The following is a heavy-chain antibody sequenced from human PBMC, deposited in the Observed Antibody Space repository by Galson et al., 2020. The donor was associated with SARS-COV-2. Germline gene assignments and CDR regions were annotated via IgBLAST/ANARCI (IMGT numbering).Heavy chain of an antibody. CDR3: GKVDIGTYSSGWHNYLDY. V-gene: IGHV3-23*01. J-gene: IGHJ4*02. CDR2: ISGNGDST. D-gene: IGHD6-25*01. CDR1: GFAFSTYV. Sequence: GESLKISCAASGFAFSTYVMTWVRQTPGKGLEYVSSISGNGDSTTYADSVKGRFTISRDNSKNILYLQMDSLRAEDTAVYYCGKVDIGTYSSGWHNYLDYWGQGTLVTVSS.